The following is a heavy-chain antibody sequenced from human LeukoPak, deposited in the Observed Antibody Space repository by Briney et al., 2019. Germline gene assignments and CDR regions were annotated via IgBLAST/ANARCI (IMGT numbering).Heavy chain of an antibody. J-gene: IGHJ6*03. CDR2: ISSSSSTI. V-gene: IGHV3-48*04. D-gene: IGHD3-3*01. Sequence: SGGSLRLSCAASGFTFSSYSMNWVRQAPGKGLEWVSYISSSSSTIYYADSVKGRFTISRDNAKNSLYLQMNSLRAEDTAVYYCARSATDYDFWSGSEYMDVWGKGTTVTVSS. CDR1: GFTFSSYS. CDR3: ARSATDYDFWSGSEYMDV.